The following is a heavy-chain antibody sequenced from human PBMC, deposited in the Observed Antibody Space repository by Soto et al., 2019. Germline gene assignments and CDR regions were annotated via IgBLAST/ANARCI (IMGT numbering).Heavy chain of an antibody. Sequence: SETLSLTCTVSGGSISSGDYYWSWIRQPPGKGLEWIGYIYYSGSTYYNPSLKSRVTISVDTSKNQFSLRLSSVTAADTAVYYCASGYYDSSGYYYDPLGYWGQGTLVTVSS. J-gene: IGHJ4*02. CDR1: GGSISSGDYY. CDR3: ASGYYDSSGYYYDPLGY. D-gene: IGHD3-22*01. CDR2: IYYSGST. V-gene: IGHV4-30-4*01.